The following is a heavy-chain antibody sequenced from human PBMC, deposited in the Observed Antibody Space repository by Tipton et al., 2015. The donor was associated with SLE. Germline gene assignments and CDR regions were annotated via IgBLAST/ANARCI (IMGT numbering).Heavy chain of an antibody. V-gene: IGHV4-39*07. D-gene: IGHD2-8*01. CDR3: ARGGASVLIRNCYFDY. Sequence: TLSLTCTVSGGSISSSNYYWGWIRQPPGKGLEWIGSIYYSGSTYYNPSLKSRVSISVDTSKNQFFLNLPSVTAADTAVYYCARGGASVLIRNCYFDYWGQGSLVTVSS. CDR2: IYYSGST. CDR1: GGSISSSNYY. J-gene: IGHJ4*01.